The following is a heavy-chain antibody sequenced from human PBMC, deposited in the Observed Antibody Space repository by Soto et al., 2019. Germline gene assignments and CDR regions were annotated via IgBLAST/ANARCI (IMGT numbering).Heavy chain of an antibody. V-gene: IGHV3-11*05. CDR3: ETGQYYYDSSGYYYS. D-gene: IGHD3-22*01. CDR1: GFTFSDYD. J-gene: IGHJ4*02. CDR2: ISSSSYT. Sequence: PVRPLRLSCAASGFTFSDYDVSCIRQAPGKGLEWVSYISSSSYTNYADSVKGRFTISRDNAKNSLYLQMNSLRAEDTAVYYCETGQYYYDSSGYYYSWGQGTLVTVSS.